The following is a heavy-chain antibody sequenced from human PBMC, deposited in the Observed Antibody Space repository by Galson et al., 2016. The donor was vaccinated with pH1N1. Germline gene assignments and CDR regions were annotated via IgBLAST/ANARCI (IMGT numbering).Heavy chain of an antibody. V-gene: IGHV4-39*01. D-gene: IGHD4-17*01. CDR1: GFSLSTSGVG. CDR3: ARRSYGDYVGYFDY. CDR2: IYYSGST. J-gene: IGHJ4*02. Sequence: LVKPTQTLTLTCTFSGFSLSTSGVGVGWIRQPPGKGLEWIGNIYYSGSTYYNPSLKSRVTISVDTSKNQFSLKLSSVTAADTAVYYCARRSYGDYVGYFDYWGQGTLVTVSS.